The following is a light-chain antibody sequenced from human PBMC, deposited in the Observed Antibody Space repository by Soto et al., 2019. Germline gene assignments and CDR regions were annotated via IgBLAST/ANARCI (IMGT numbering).Light chain of an antibody. CDR1: QSISSY. J-gene: IGKJ4*01. Sequence: DIQMTQSPSSLSASVGDRVTITCRASQSISSYLNWYQQKPGKAPKLLIYAASSFQSGVPSRVSGSGSGTDFTLTISSLQPEDFATYYCQQSYSTPRLTFGGGTKVAIK. CDR3: QQSYSTPRLT. V-gene: IGKV1-39*01. CDR2: AAS.